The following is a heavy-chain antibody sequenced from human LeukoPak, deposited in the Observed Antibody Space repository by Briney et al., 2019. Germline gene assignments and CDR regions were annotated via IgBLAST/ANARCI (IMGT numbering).Heavy chain of an antibody. V-gene: IGHV6-1*01. CDR1: GDSVSSNSAA. D-gene: IGHD1-20*01. CDR3: ARSGGITGTRFYYYYYGMDV. J-gene: IGHJ6*02. CDR2: TYYRSKWYN. Sequence: SQTLSLTCAISGDSVSSNSAAWNWIRQSPSRGLEWLGRTYYRSKWYNDYAVSVKSRITINPDTSKNQFSLQLNSVTPEDTAVYYCARSGGITGTRFYYYYYGMDVWGQGTTVTVSS.